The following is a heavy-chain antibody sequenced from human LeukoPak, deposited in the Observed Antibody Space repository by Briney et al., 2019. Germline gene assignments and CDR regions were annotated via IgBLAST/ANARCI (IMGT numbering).Heavy chain of an antibody. J-gene: IGHJ5*02. CDR3: ARGSNDFWSGYYTGIRWGWFDP. Sequence: SETLSLTCAVYGGSFSGYYWSWIRQPPGKGLEWFGEINHSGSTNYNPSLKSRVTISVDTSKNQFSLKLSSVTAADTAVYYCARGSNDFWSGYYTGIRWGWFDPWGQGTLVTVSS. D-gene: IGHD3-3*01. V-gene: IGHV4-34*01. CDR2: INHSGST. CDR1: GGSFSGYY.